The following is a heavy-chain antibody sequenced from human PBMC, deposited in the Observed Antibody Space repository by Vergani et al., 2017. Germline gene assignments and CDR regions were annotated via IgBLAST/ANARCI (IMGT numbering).Heavy chain of an antibody. CDR1: GYTFTSYY. J-gene: IGHJ3*02. CDR3: ASMDRWLQGVDAFDI. Sequence: VQLVQSGAEVKKPGATVKISCKVSGYTFTSYYMHWVRQAPGQGLEWMGIINPSGGSTSYAQKFQGRVTMTRDTSTSTVYMELSSLRSEDTAVYYCASMDRWLQGVDAFDIWGQGTMVTVSS. D-gene: IGHD5-24*01. V-gene: IGHV1-46*01. CDR2: INPSGGST.